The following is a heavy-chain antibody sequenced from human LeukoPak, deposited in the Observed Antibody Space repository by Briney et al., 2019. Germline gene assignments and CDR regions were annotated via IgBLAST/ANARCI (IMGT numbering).Heavy chain of an antibody. V-gene: IGHV3-7*05. CDR1: GITFGSYW. D-gene: IGHD6-19*01. Sequence: PGGSLRLSCAASGITFGSYWMTWVRQAPREELECVANIKPDGSEKHYVDSVEGRFTISRDNAKNSLFLEMNSLRAEDTAVYYCARGRMAVAGSYEYWGQGTLVTVSS. CDR3: ARGRMAVAGSYEY. CDR2: IKPDGSEK. J-gene: IGHJ4*02.